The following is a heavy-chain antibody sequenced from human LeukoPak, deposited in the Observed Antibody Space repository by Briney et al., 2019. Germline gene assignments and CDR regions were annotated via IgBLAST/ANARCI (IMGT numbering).Heavy chain of an antibody. Sequence: GGCLRLSCAASGFPFSSYAMHCVREAPGKGREGGAVRSYDGSNKYYADSVKGRFTISRDNSKNTLYLQMNSLRAEDTAVYYCGREVVTMEGTNWFDPWGQGTLVTVSS. CDR1: GFPFSSYA. J-gene: IGHJ5*02. CDR2: RSYDGSNK. D-gene: IGHD3-3*01. CDR3: GREVVTMEGTNWFDP. V-gene: IGHV3-30-3*01.